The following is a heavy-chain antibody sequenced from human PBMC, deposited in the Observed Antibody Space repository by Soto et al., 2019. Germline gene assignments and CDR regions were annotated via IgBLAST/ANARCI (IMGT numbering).Heavy chain of an antibody. D-gene: IGHD6-13*01. J-gene: IGHJ5*02. CDR2: IYYSGNT. CDR3: ARSSRSIAAAGTLGPWFDP. CDR1: GGSISSGYYY. V-gene: IGHV4-30-4*01. Sequence: PSETLSLTCSVSGGSISSGYYYWSWIRPPPGKGLEWIGNIYYSGNTYYNPSLKSRLIISIDTSKNQFSLKVGSVTAADTAVYYCARSSRSIAAAGTLGPWFDPWGQGTLVTVSS.